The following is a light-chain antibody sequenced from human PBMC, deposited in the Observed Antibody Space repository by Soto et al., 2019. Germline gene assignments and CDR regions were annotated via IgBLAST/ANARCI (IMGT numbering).Light chain of an antibody. V-gene: IGKV1-5*03. CDR2: EAS. Sequence: DIHMTQSPSTLSASVGNRVTITCRASESISSWLAWYQQKPGKAPNLLIYEASNLESGVPSRFSGSGSGTDFTLTISGLQPDDSATYYGQQYNSSPLTFGGGTRVEIQ. CDR3: QQYNSSPLT. J-gene: IGKJ4*01. CDR1: ESISSW.